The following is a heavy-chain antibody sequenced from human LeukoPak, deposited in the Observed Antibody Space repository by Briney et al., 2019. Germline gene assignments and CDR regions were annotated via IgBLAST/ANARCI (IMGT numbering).Heavy chain of an antibody. D-gene: IGHD1-1*01. CDR2: ISSSSSYT. J-gene: IGHJ4*02. CDR1: GFTFSTYS. V-gene: IGHV3-21*01. Sequence: GGSLRLSCAASGFTFSTYSMHWVRQAPGKGLEWVSSISSSSSYTYYADSVKGRFTISRDNAKNSLYLQMNSLRAEDTAVYYCSRGGSGNWNAPFDYWGQGTLVTVSS. CDR3: SRGGSGNWNAPFDY.